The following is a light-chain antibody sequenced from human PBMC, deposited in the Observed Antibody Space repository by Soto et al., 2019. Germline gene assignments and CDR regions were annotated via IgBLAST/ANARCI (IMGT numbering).Light chain of an antibody. J-gene: IGKJ1*01. V-gene: IGKV3-20*01. CDR1: QSVSSSY. Sequence: EIMLTHSPGTLSLSPGERATLSCRASQSVSSSYLAWYQQKPGQAPRLLIYGASSRATGIPDRFSGSGSGTDFTLTISRLEPEDFATYYCQQYNSYSLTFGQGTKVDIK. CDR3: QQYNSYSLT. CDR2: GAS.